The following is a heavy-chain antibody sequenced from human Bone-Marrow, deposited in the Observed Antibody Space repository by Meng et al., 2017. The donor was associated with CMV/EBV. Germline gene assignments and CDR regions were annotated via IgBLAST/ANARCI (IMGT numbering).Heavy chain of an antibody. CDR1: GFTFSSYA. V-gene: IGHV3-21*01. CDR2: ISNSSSYI. D-gene: IGHD1-26*01. J-gene: IGHJ4*02. CDR3: ARDVPDLYSGSYCADY. Sequence: GGSLRLSCAASGFTFSSYAMHWVRQAPGKGLEWVSSISNSSSYIYYADSVKGRFTISRDNAKNSLYLQMNSLRAEDTAVYYCARDVPDLYSGSYCADYWGQGTLVTVSS.